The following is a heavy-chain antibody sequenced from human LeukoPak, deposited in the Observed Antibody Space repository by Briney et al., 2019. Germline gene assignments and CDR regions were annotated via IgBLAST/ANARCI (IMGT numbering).Heavy chain of an antibody. J-gene: IGHJ4*02. CDR1: RFTFSNAW. CDR3: AIDEPNYAPYDFDY. V-gene: IGHV3-15*01. Sequence: GGSLRLSCAASRFTFSNAWMNWVRQAAGKGLEWVGRIKSKGDGETTDYAAPVKGRFTISRDDSNNMVYLQMNSLKIEDTAVYYCAIDEPNYAPYDFDYWGQGTLVTVSS. D-gene: IGHD4/OR15-4a*01. CDR2: IKSKGDGETT.